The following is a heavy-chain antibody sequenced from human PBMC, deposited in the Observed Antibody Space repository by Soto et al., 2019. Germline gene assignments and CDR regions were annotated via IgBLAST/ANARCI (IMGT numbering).Heavy chain of an antibody. V-gene: IGHV4-39*01. CDR1: GGSISSSSYY. J-gene: IGHJ4*02. CDR2: IYYSGST. CDR3: ARRRGGSYYFDY. Sequence: QLQLQESGPGLVKPSETLSLTCTVSGGSISSSSYYWGWIRQPPGKGLEWIGSIYYSGSTYYNPSLKSRVTISVDTSKNQFALKLSSVTAADTAVYYCARRRGGSYYFDYWGQGTLVTVSS. D-gene: IGHD1-26*01.